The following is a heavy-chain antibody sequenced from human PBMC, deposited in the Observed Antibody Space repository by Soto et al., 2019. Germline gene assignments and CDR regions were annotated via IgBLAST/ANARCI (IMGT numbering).Heavy chain of an antibody. Sequence: QVQLVESGGGVVQPGRSLRLSCAASGFTXXXDGMHWVRQAPGKGLEWVAVISYDGSRKYYEDSVGGRFTISRDNSKNTLYLEMNSLRPEDTAVYYCTKEAMDRGVIGDYWGQGTLVTVSS. CDR3: TKEAMDRGVIGDY. D-gene: IGHD3-16*02. V-gene: IGHV3-30*18. CDR2: ISYDGSRK. CDR1: GFTXXXDG. J-gene: IGHJ4*02.